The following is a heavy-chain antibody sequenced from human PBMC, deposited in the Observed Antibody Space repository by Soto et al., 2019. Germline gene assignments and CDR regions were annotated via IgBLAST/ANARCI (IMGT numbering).Heavy chain of an antibody. J-gene: IGHJ4*02. D-gene: IGHD5-12*01. CDR2: ISWNSGSI. CDR1: GFTFDDYA. V-gene: IGHV3-9*01. CDR3: AKGEPPFSGYDFSYYFDY. Sequence: SLRLSCAASGFTFDDYAMHWVRQAPGKGLEWVSGISWNSGSIGYADSVKGRFTISRDNAKNSLYLQMNSLRAEDTALYYCAKGEPPFSGYDFSYYFDYWGQGTLVTVSS.